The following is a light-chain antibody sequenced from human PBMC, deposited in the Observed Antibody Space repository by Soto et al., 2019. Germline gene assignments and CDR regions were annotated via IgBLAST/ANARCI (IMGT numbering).Light chain of an antibody. J-gene: IGLJ1*01. V-gene: IGLV2-11*01. CDR1: SSDVGGYNY. Sequence: QSVLTQPRSVSGSPGQSVTISCTGTSSDVGGYNYVSGYQQHPGKAPKLMIYDVSKRPSGVPDRFSGSKSGNTASLTISGLQAEDEADYYCCSYAGSYTGVFGTGTKLTVL. CDR2: DVS. CDR3: CSYAGSYTGV.